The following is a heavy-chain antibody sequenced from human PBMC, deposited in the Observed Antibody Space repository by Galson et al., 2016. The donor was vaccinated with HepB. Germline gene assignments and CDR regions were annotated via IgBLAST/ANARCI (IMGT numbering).Heavy chain of an antibody. CDR3: AKGLRFIYHYGMDV. CDR1: GFTFRDYA. J-gene: IGHJ6*02. Sequence: SLRLSCAASGFTFRDYAMSWVRQVPGKGLEWVSGISWKSGSIGYADSVEGRFTISRDNAKNSLYLQMNSLRAEDTALYYCAKGLRFIYHYGMDVWGQGTTVTVSS. CDR2: ISWKSGSI. V-gene: IGHV3-9*01.